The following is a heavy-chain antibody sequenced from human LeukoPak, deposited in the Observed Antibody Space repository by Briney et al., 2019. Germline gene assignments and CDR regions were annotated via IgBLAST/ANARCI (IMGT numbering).Heavy chain of an antibody. Sequence: GGSLRLSCAASGFTFSSYGMHWVRQAPGKGLEWVAVIWYDGSNKYYADSVKGRFTISRDNSKNTLYLQMNSLRAEDTAVYYCARDMDTAMVASNYFDYWGQGTLVTVSS. CDR1: GFTFSSYG. D-gene: IGHD5-18*01. CDR3: ARDMDTAMVASNYFDY. J-gene: IGHJ4*02. V-gene: IGHV3-33*01. CDR2: IWYDGSNK.